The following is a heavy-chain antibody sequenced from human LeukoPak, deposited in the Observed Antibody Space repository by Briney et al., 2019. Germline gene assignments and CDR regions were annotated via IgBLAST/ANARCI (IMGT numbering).Heavy chain of an antibody. D-gene: IGHD1-14*01. V-gene: IGHV4-39*01. CDR3: ARRRTTEDFDY. Sequence: SETLPLTCTVSGGSISSSSYYWGWIRQPPGKGLEWIGSIYYSGYTYYNPSLKSRVTISVDTSKNQFSLKLSSVTAADTAVYYCARRRTTEDFDYWGQGTLVTVSS. J-gene: IGHJ4*02. CDR1: GGSISSSSYY. CDR2: IYYSGYT.